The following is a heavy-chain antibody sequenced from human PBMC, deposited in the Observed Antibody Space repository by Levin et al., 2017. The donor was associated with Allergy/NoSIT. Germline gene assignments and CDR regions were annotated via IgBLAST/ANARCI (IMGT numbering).Heavy chain of an antibody. D-gene: IGHD2-21*02. V-gene: IGHV3-23*01. CDR3: AKGAVVPVTTWGNWFDP. CDR2: ISGSGGST. Sequence: PGGSLRLSCAASGFTFNMYAMIWVRQAPGKGLDWVSGISGSGGSTFYADSVKGRFTISRDNSKNTLFLQLNSLRGEDTAVYYCAKGAVVPVTTWGNWFDPWGQGALVTVSS. CDR1: GFTFNMYA. J-gene: IGHJ5*02.